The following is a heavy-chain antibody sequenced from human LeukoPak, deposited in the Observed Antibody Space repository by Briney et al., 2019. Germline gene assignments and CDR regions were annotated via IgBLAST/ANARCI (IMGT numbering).Heavy chain of an antibody. J-gene: IGHJ6*03. CDR2: IIPIFGTA. CDR1: GGTFSSYA. Sequence: SSVKVSCKASGGTFSSYAISWVRQAPGQGPEWMGGIIPIFGTANYAQKFRGRVTITADESTSTAYMELSSLRSEDTAVYYCARDRDSGSPIGYYYMDVWGKGTTVTVSS. D-gene: IGHD1-26*01. V-gene: IGHV1-69*01. CDR3: ARDRDSGSPIGYYYMDV.